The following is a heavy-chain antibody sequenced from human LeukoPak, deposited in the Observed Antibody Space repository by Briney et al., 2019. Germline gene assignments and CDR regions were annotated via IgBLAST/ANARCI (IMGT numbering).Heavy chain of an antibody. D-gene: IGHD3-22*01. CDR3: AKDSEWYYYDSSGYYPQPFDY. J-gene: IGHJ4*02. V-gene: IGHV3-21*04. Sequence: GGSLRLSCAASGFVFTDYNMNWVRQAPGKSLEWVSSITSDSRYKYYIDSVKGRFTISRDNSKNTLYLQMNSLRAEDTAVYYCAKDSEWYYYDSSGYYPQPFDYWGQGTLVTVSS. CDR2: ITSDSRYK. CDR1: GFVFTDYN.